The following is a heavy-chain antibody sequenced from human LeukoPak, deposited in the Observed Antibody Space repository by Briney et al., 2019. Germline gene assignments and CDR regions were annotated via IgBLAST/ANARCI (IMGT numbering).Heavy chain of an antibody. D-gene: IGHD3-10*01. J-gene: IGHJ3*02. CDR3: ARGRYYGSGSYQKSDAFDI. CDR2: ISAYNGNT. CDR1: GYTFTSYG. V-gene: IGHV1-18*01. Sequence: ASVTVSCTASGYTFTSYGISWVRQAPGQGLEWMGWISAYNGNTNYAQKLQGRVTMTTDTSTSTAYMELRSLRSDDTAVYYCARGRYYGSGSYQKSDAFDIWGQGTMVTVSS.